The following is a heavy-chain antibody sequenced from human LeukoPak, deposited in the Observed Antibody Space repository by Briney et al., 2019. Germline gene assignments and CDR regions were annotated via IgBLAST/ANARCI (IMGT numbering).Heavy chain of an antibody. CDR2: IYYSGST. V-gene: IGHV4-30-4*01. Sequence: PSETLSLTCTVSGGSISSGDYYWSWIRQPPGKGLEWIGYIYYSGSTYYNPSLKSRVTISVDTSKNQFSLKLSSVTAADTAVYYCARASYGSGSYQPFDPWDQGTLVTVSS. CDR1: GGSISSGDYY. D-gene: IGHD3-10*01. CDR3: ARASYGSGSYQPFDP. J-gene: IGHJ5*02.